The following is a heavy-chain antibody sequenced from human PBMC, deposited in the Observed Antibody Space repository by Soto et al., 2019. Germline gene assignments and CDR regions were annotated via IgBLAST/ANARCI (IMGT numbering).Heavy chain of an antibody. CDR2: INTNNGNT. CDR3: ARDTYGLFDS. Sequence: GASVKVSCKASGYTFSTYGINWVRQAPGQGLEWMGWINTNNGNTNYPQRLQGRVTMTIDTSTTTAYMELNSLRSDDMAVCYCARDTYGLFDSWGQGTLVTVSS. J-gene: IGHJ4*02. CDR1: GYTFSTYG. V-gene: IGHV1-18*03. D-gene: IGHD3-10*01.